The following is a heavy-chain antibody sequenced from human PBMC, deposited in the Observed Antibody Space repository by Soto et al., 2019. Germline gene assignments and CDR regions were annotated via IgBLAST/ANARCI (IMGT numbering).Heavy chain of an antibody. J-gene: IGHJ4*02. V-gene: IGHV3-30*18. D-gene: IGHD1-26*01. Sequence: GGSLRLSCAASGFTFSSYGMHWVRQAPGKGLEWVAVISYDGSNKYYADSVKGRFTISRDNSKNTLYLQMNSLRAEDTAVYYCAKDGSSGGWELGDHIDYWGQGTLVTVSS. CDR2: ISYDGSNK. CDR1: GFTFSSYG. CDR3: AKDGSSGGWELGDHIDY.